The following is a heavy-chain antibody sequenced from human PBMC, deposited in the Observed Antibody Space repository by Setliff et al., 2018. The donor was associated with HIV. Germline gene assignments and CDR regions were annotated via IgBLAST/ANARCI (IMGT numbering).Heavy chain of an antibody. Sequence: PGESLKISCKGSGYSFTSYWIGWVRQMPGKGPEWMGIIYPGDSDTRYSPSFQGQVTISADKSISTAYLQWSSLKASDTAMYYCARQVPAAIGAFDIWGQGTMVTVSS. CDR1: GYSFTSYW. CDR3: ARQVPAAIGAFDI. D-gene: IGHD2-2*02. V-gene: IGHV5-51*01. CDR2: IYPGDSDT. J-gene: IGHJ3*02.